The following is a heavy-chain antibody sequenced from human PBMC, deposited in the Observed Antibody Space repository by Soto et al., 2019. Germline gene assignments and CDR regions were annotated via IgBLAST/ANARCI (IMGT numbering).Heavy chain of an antibody. CDR3: ARIEMASIK. D-gene: IGHD5-12*01. Sequence: PSETLSLTCSVSGASIRSGGFYWSWLRQSPGKGLEWIGHIYYTGSTFVSPSLKGRLTISLDTSKNQFSLDLSSVTAADTAMYYCARIEMASIKWGRGTLVTVSS. CDR2: IYYTGST. J-gene: IGHJ4*02. V-gene: IGHV4-31*03. CDR1: GASIRSGGFY.